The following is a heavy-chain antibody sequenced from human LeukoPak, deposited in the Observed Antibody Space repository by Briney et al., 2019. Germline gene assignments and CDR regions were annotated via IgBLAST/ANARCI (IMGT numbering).Heavy chain of an antibody. CDR3: ARHEDFWSGGFEY. D-gene: IGHD3-3*01. J-gene: IGHJ4*02. V-gene: IGHV4-59*08. Sequence: SETLSLTCTVSGGSISPYYWSWIRQSPGRGLEWIGYFHYSGTTNYSPSLKSRVTISVDTSKNQFFLKLNSVTAADTAVYYCARHEDFWSGGFEYWGQGTLVTVSS. CDR1: GGSISPYY. CDR2: FHYSGTT.